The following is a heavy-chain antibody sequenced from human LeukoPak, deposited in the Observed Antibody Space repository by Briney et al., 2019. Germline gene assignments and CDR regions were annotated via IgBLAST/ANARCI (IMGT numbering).Heavy chain of an antibody. CDR2: IYSGGIT. CDR1: GFTVNTNY. CDR3: ARRHSSGSN. Sequence: GGSLRLSCAASGFTVNTNYMTWVRQAPGKGLEWVAVIYSGGITYYADSVKGRFTISRDNSKNTLYLQMNSLRPEDTAIYFCARRHSSGSNWGQGTLVSISS. J-gene: IGHJ4*02. D-gene: IGHD6-19*01. V-gene: IGHV3-66*02.